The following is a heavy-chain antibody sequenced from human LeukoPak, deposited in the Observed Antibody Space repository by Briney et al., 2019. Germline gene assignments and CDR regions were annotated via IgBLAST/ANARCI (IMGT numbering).Heavy chain of an antibody. D-gene: IGHD3-22*01. J-gene: IGHJ5*02. CDR1: GGSISSSSYY. Sequence: SETLSLTCTVSGGSISSSSYYWGWIRQPPGKGLEWIGSIYYSGSAYYNPSLKSRVTISVDTSKNQFSLKLSSVTAADTAVYYCARGGIYYDSSGYYHNWFDPWGQGTLVTVSS. CDR3: ARGGIYYDSSGYYHNWFDP. CDR2: IYYSGSA. V-gene: IGHV4-39*07.